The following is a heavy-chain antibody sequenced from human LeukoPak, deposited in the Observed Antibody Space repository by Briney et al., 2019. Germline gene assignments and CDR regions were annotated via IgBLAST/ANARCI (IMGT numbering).Heavy chain of an antibody. Sequence: GGSLRLSCAASGFTFSSYSMNWVRQAPGKGLEWVSYISSSSSTIYYADSVKGRFTISRDNAKNSLYLQMNSLRAEDTAVYYCARTYCSSTSRYTEANYYYGMDVWGQGTTVTVSS. CDR1: GFTFSSYS. CDR3: ARTYCSSTSRYTEANYYYGMDV. J-gene: IGHJ6*02. D-gene: IGHD2-2*02. V-gene: IGHV3-48*01. CDR2: ISSSSSTI.